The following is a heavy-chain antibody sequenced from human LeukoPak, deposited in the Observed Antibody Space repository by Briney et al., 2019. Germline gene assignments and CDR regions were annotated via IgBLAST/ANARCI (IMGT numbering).Heavy chain of an antibody. D-gene: IGHD5-24*01. Sequence: PSETLSLTCTVSGGSISSYYWSWIRQPPGKGLEWIGYIYYSGSTNYNPSLKSRVTISVDTPKNQFSLKLSSVTAADTAVYYCARGRDGYNYDDYYYGMDVWGQGTTVTVSS. CDR1: GGSISSYY. V-gene: IGHV4-59*01. J-gene: IGHJ6*02. CDR3: ARGRDGYNYDDYYYGMDV. CDR2: IYYSGST.